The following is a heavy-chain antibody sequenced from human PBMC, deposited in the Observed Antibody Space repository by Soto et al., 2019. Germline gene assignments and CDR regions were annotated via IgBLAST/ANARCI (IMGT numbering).Heavy chain of an antibody. CDR3: AKGRVDDPTILSEY. J-gene: IGHJ4*02. CDR2: ISGSGGST. D-gene: IGHD3-3*02. CDR1: GFTFSSYA. Sequence: PGGSLRLSCAASGFTFSSYAMSWVRQAPGKGLEWVSAISGSGGSTYYADSVKGRFTISRDNSKNTLYLQMNSLRAEDTAVYYCAKGRVDDPTILSEYWGQGTLVTVSS. V-gene: IGHV3-23*01.